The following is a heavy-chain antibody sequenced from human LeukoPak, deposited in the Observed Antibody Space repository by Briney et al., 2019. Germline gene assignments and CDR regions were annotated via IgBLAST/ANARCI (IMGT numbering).Heavy chain of an antibody. Sequence: ASVKVSCKASGYTFTSYAMHWVRQAPGQRLEWMGWINAGNGNTKYSQKFQGRVTITRDTSASTAYMELSSLRSEDTAVYYCARNYYTAMVLDYWGQGTLVTVSS. CDR3: ARNYYTAMVLDY. CDR1: GYTFTSYA. CDR2: INAGNGNT. V-gene: IGHV1-3*01. D-gene: IGHD5-18*01. J-gene: IGHJ4*02.